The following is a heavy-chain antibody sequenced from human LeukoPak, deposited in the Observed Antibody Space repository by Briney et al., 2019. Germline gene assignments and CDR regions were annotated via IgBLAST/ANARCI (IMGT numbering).Heavy chain of an antibody. CDR1: GDSISSGGYS. Sequence: SQTLSLTCTVSGDSISSGGYSWSWIRQPPGKGLEWIGYIYHIGYISQSGNIYQNPSLKGRVTISLDTSRNQSSLKLSSVTAADTAVYYCARSPLAFYDSSGYPRVWFDPWGQGTLVTVSS. CDR2: ISQSGNI. V-gene: IGHV4-30-2*01. CDR3: ARSPLAFYDSSGYPRVWFDP. D-gene: IGHD3-22*01. J-gene: IGHJ5*02.